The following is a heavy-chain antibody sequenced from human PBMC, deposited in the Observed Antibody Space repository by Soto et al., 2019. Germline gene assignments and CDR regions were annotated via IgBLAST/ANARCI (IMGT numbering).Heavy chain of an antibody. V-gene: IGHV1-46*01. CDR1: GYTFTSYY. J-gene: IGHJ5*02. CDR2: INPSGGST. CDR3: ARGGSWYGSWFDP. Sequence: GASVKVSCKASGYTFTSYYMHWVRQAPGQGLEWMGIINPSGGSTGYAQKFQGRVTMTRDTSTSTVYMELSSLRSEDTAVFYCARGGSWYGSWFDPWGQGTLVTVSS. D-gene: IGHD6-13*01.